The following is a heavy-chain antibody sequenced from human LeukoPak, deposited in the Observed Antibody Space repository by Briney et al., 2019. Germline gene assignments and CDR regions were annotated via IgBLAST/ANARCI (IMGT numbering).Heavy chain of an antibody. V-gene: IGHV1-18*04. D-gene: IGHD3-16*01. CDR1: GYTVTEYY. Sequence: ASVKVSCKASGYTVTEYYIHWVRQAPGQRLEWMGWINPYSGGTKYAQKLQGRVTMTTDTSTSTAYMELRSLRSDDTAVYYCARTDFGPPGYYYYGMDVWGQGTTVTVSS. CDR3: ARTDFGPPGYYYYGMDV. J-gene: IGHJ6*02. CDR2: INPYSGGT.